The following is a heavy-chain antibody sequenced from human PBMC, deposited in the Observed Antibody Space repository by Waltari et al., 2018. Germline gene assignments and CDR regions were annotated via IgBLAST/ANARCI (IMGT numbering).Heavy chain of an antibody. Sequence: QITLKESGPTLVKTTQTLTLTCTFSGFSLSTSGVGVGWIRQPPGKALEWLALTYWNDDKRYNPSLESRVTITKDTAKNQVVLRMTNLDPLDTATYYCTRLQYEILASHFASGCFDLWGRGALVTVSS. D-gene: IGHD3-9*01. V-gene: IGHV2-5*01. CDR1: GFSLSTSGVG. J-gene: IGHJ2*01. CDR3: TRLQYEILASHFASGCFDL. CDR2: TYWNDDK.